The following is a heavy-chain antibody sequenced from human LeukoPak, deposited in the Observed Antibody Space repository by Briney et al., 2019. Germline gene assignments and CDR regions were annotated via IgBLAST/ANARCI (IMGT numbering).Heavy chain of an antibody. V-gene: IGHV3-33*01. J-gene: IGHJ4*02. CDR3: AREGPRGNSQFDY. Sequence: GGSLRLSCAASGFTFSSYGMHWVRQAPGKGLEWVALIWYDGSNKYYADSVKGRLTISRDNSKNTPYLQMNSLRAEDTAVYYCAREGPRGNSQFDYWGQGTLVTVSS. CDR1: GFTFSSYG. CDR2: IWYDGSNK. D-gene: IGHD2/OR15-2a*01.